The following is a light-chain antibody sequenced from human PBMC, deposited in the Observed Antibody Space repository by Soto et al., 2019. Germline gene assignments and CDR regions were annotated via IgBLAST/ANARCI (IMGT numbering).Light chain of an antibody. J-gene: IGLJ1*01. CDR2: ANS. CDR3: QSYDSTLSARYV. V-gene: IGLV1-40*01. CDR1: SSNIGANYD. Sequence: QAVVTQPPSVSGAPGQRVTISCTGSSSNIGANYDVHWYQQRPGTAPKLLIFANSNRPSGVPDRFSGSKSGTSASLVITGLQAEDEGDYYCQSYDSTLSARYVFGTGTKPTVL.